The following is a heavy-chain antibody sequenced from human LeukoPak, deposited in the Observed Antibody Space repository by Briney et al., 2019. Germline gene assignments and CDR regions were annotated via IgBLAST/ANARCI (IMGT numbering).Heavy chain of an antibody. CDR3: ARDHGGCHSDF. V-gene: IGHV4-59*01. D-gene: IGHD2-15*01. CDR1: GGSISSYY. CDR2: IYSSGST. J-gene: IGHJ4*02. Sequence: SETLSLTCTVYGGSISSYYWTWIRQPPGKGLEWIGDIYSSGSTNYNPSLKSRVAMSIDTSKNQFSLKLSSVTAADTAVYYCARDHGGCHSDFWGQGTLVIVSS.